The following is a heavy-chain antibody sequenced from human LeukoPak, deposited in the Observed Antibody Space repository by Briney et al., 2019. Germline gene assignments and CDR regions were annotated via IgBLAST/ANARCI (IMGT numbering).Heavy chain of an antibody. Sequence: PSETLSLTCAVYGGSFSGYYWGWIRQPPGKGLEWIGEINHSGSTNYNPSLKSRVTISVDTSKNQFSLKLSSVTAADTAVYYCATQSIAAAGIRCWGQGTLVTVSS. V-gene: IGHV4-34*01. CDR1: GGSFSGYY. J-gene: IGHJ4*02. D-gene: IGHD6-13*01. CDR2: INHSGST. CDR3: ATQSIAAAGIRC.